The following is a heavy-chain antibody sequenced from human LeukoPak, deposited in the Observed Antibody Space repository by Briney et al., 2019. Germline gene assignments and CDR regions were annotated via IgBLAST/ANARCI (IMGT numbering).Heavy chain of an antibody. V-gene: IGHV3-53*01. CDR2: IYSGGSI. CDR3: ASPLYYDSRFGAFDI. D-gene: IGHD3-22*01. CDR1: GFTVSSNY. J-gene: IGHJ3*02. Sequence: GGSLRLSCAASGFTVSSNYMSWVRQAPGKGLEWVSVIYSGGSIYYADSVKGRFTISRDNSKNTLYLQMNSLRAEDTAVYYCASPLYYDSRFGAFDIWDQGTMVTVSS.